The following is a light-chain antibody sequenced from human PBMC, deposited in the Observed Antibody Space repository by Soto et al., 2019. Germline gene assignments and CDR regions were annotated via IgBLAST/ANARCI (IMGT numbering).Light chain of an antibody. CDR1: NSNIGRYS. CDR3: AAWDDNLNGPL. Sequence: QSVLTQPPSLSGTPGQRVTIPFSGSNSNIGRYSVNWYQHFPGTAPKILIYSDDERPSGVPDRFSGSKSGTSASLAISGLQSEDEAEYYCAAWDDNLNGPLFGGGTKLTVL. J-gene: IGLJ3*02. V-gene: IGLV1-44*01. CDR2: SDD.